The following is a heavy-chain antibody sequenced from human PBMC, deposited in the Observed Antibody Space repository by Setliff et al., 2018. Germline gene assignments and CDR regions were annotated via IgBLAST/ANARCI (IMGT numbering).Heavy chain of an antibody. D-gene: IGHD2-15*01. CDR3: GRGFSRIEGWGNWFDP. CDR2: INTYSGAT. J-gene: IGHJ5*02. CDR1: GYTFTDYY. V-gene: IGHV1-2*02. Sequence: ASVKVSCKASGYTFTDYYMQWVRQAPGQGLEWMGNINTYSGATNYAHKFQGRVTMTTDTSKNQISLKLTSVTAADTAVYYCGRGFSRIEGWGNWFDPWGQGILVTVSS.